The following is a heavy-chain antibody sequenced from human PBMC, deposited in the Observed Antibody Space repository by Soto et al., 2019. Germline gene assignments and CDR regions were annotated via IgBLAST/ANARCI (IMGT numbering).Heavy chain of an antibody. CDR3: AIRGVGATTGFDY. CDR2: IYYSGST. CDR1: GGSISSSRYY. Sequence: QLQLQESGPGLVKPSEILSLTCTVSGGSISSSRYYWGWIRQPPGKGLEWIVSIYYSGSTYYNPSLMSRGTVSVDTSKNQFSLKLSSVTATDSAVYYCAIRGVGATTGFDYLGQGPLVTVSA. J-gene: IGHJ4*02. D-gene: IGHD1-26*01. V-gene: IGHV4-39*01.